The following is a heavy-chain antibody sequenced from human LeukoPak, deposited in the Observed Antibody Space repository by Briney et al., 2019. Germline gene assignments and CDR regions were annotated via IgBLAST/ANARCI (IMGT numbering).Heavy chain of an antibody. V-gene: IGHV3-33*01. CDR1: GFTFSSYG. J-gene: IGHJ5*02. CDR2: IWYDGSNK. D-gene: IGHD4-17*01. CDR3: ARGDDYGDYVNWFDP. Sequence: GGSLRLSCAASGFTFSSYGMHWVRQAPSKGLEWVAVIWYDGSNKYYADSVKGRFTISRDNSKNTLYLQMNSLRAEDTAAYYCARGDDYGDYVNWFDPWGQGTLVTVSS.